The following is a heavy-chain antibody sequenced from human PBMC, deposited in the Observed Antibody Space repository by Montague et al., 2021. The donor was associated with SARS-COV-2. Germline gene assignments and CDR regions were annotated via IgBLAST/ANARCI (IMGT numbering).Heavy chain of an antibody. J-gene: IGHJ1*01. V-gene: IGHV4-39*01. CDR3: ARHPQH. Sequence: SETRSLTCTVSGGSISNSVYYWGWVRQPPGKGLEWIGSIYYTGSTYYNPSLKSRLTISVDTSENQFSLNLRSMTAADTAVYYCARHPQHWGQGTLVTVSS. CDR2: IYYTGST. CDR1: GGSISNSVYY.